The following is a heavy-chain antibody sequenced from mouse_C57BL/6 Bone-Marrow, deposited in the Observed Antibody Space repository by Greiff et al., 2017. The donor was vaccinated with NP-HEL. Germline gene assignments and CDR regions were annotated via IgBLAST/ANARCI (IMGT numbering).Heavy chain of an antibody. CDR3: ASHGGAFDY. CDR1: GYTFTSYW. Sequence: QVQLQQPGAELVMPGASVKLSCKASGYTFTSYWMHWVKQRPGQGLEWIGEIDPSDSYTNYNQKFKGKSTLTVDKSSSTAYMQLSSLTSEDSAVYYCASHGGAFDYWGQGTTLTVSS. V-gene: IGHV1-69*01. CDR2: IDPSDSYT. D-gene: IGHD3-1*01. J-gene: IGHJ2*01.